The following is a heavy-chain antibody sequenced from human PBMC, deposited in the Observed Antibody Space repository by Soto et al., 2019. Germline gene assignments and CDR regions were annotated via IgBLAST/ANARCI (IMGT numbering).Heavy chain of an antibody. CDR2: ISYDGSNK. CDR3: GGGQSYFDY. CDR1: GFPFTTYG. Sequence: QVQLVESGGGVVQPGRSLRLSCAASGFPFTTYGMHWVREGPGKGLEWVAVISYDGSNKYYADSVKGGFTISRDNSKNTLYLQMNSLRPEDTALYYCGGGQSYFDYRGQGTLVTVSS. D-gene: IGHD3-10*01. V-gene: IGHV3-30*03. J-gene: IGHJ4*02.